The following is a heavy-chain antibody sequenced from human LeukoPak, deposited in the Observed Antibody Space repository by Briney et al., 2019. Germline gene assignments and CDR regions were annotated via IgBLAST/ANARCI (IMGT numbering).Heavy chain of an antibody. V-gene: IGHV4-31*03. CDR2: IYYSGST. Sequence: SQTLSLTCTVSGGSISSGGYYWSWIRQHPGKGLEWIGYIYYSGSTYYNPSLKSRVTISVDTSKNQFSLKLSSLTAADTAVYYCAGVNRVAGYFDYWGQGTLVTVSS. CDR3: AGVNRVAGYFDY. J-gene: IGHJ4*02. D-gene: IGHD6-19*01. CDR1: GGSISSGGYY.